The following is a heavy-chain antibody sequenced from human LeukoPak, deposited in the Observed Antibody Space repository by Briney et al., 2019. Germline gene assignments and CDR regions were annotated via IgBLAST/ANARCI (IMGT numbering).Heavy chain of an antibody. Sequence: ASVKVSCKASGYTFTSYYMHWVRQAPGQGLEWMGIINPSGGSTSYAQKFQGRVTMTRDTSTSTVYMGLSSLRSEDTAVYYCARDPSCSSTSCYPHYYFDYWGQGTLVTVSS. V-gene: IGHV1-46*01. J-gene: IGHJ4*02. CDR3: ARDPSCSSTSCYPHYYFDY. CDR2: INPSGGST. D-gene: IGHD2-2*01. CDR1: GYTFTSYY.